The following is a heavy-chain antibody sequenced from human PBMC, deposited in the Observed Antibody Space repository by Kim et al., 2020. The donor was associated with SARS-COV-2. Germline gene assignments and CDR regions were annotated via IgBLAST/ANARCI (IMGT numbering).Heavy chain of an antibody. J-gene: IGHJ4*02. D-gene: IGHD2-2*01. CDR2: IRSKIYGGSA. CDR3: TRGLPVVNAKYYFDL. Sequence: GGSLRLSCAASGFTFGDYALSWSRQAPGKGLEWIALIRSKIYGGSAEYGASVKGRFTVSRDDSQGIAYLQMNGLKTEDTAVYYCTRGLPVVNAKYYFDLWGKGTLVTVSS. CDR1: GFTFGDYA. V-gene: IGHV3-49*03.